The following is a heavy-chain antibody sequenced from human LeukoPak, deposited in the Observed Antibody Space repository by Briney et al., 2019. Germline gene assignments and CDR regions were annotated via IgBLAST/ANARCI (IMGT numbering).Heavy chain of an antibody. CDR1: GYTFTGYY. CDR2: INPNSGGT. J-gene: IGHJ3*02. Sequence: ASVKVSCKASGYTFTGYYMHWVRQAPGQGLEWMGWINPNSGGTNYAQKFQGRVTMTRDTSISTAYMELSRLRSDDTAVYYCAREKEAGTEGRHAFDIWGQGTMVTVSS. V-gene: IGHV1-2*02. D-gene: IGHD6-13*01. CDR3: AREKEAGTEGRHAFDI.